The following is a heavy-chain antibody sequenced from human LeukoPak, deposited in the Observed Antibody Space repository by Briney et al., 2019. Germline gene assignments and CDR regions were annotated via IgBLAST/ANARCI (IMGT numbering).Heavy chain of an antibody. V-gene: IGHV3-23*01. D-gene: IGHD1-26*01. J-gene: IGHJ3*02. CDR1: GFTFSSYA. CDR3: AKDHGWELLNAFDI. Sequence: PGGSLRLSCAASGFTFSSYAMSWVRQAPGKGLEWVSDISGSGGSTYYADSVKGRFTISRYNSKNTLYLQMNSLRAEDTAVYYCAKDHGWELLNAFDIWGQGTMVTVSS. CDR2: ISGSGGST.